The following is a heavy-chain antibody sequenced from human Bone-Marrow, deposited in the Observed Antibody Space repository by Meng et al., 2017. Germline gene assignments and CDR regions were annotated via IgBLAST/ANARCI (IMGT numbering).Heavy chain of an antibody. J-gene: IGHJ4*02. CDR3: ARDPERWSPAFIDY. Sequence: GGSLRLSCAASGFTFSSYAMHWVRQAPGKGLEWVAVISYDGSNKYYADSVKGRFTISRDNSKNTLYLQMNSLRAEDTAVYYCARDPERWSPAFIDYWGQGTLVTVSS. CDR1: GFTFSSYA. D-gene: IGHD4-23*01. V-gene: IGHV3-30*04. CDR2: ISYDGSNK.